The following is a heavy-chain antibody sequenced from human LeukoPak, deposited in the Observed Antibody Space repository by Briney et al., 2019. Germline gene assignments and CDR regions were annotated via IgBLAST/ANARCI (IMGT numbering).Heavy chain of an antibody. CDR1: GGSISSGGYY. Sequence: SETLSLTCTVSGGSISSGGYYWSWIRQHPGKGLEWIGYIYYSGSTYYNPSLKSRVTISVDTSKNQFSLKLSSVTAADTAVYYCARDECSGGSCYSVIQHWGQGTLVTVSS. CDR3: ARDECSGGSCYSVIQH. J-gene: IGHJ1*01. D-gene: IGHD2-15*01. CDR2: IYYSGST. V-gene: IGHV4-31*03.